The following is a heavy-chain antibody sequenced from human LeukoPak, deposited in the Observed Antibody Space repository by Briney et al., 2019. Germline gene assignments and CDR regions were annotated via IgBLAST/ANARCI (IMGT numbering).Heavy chain of an antibody. D-gene: IGHD1-26*01. CDR2: INEDGSEK. CDR1: GFTFSSDW. V-gene: IGHV3-7*01. CDR3: ARDPYSGGYGDYYYYYMDL. Sequence: GGSLRLSCAASGFTFSSDWMSWVRQAPGKGLEWVANINEDGSEKHYVDSVKGRFTTSRDNAKNSLYLQMNSLRAEDTAVYYCARDPYSGGYGDYYYYYMDLWGQGTTVTISS. J-gene: IGHJ6*03.